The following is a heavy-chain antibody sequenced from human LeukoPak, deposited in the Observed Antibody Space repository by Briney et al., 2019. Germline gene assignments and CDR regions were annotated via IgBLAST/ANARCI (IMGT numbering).Heavy chain of an antibody. V-gene: IGHV4-59*01. D-gene: IGHD2-15*01. CDR2: IYYSGST. Sequence: SETLSLTYTVSGGSISSYYWSWIRQPPGKGLEWIGYIYYSGSTNYNPSLKSRVTISVDTSKNQFSLKLSSVTAADTAVYYCARDGRKAIVPGNYYYYMDVWGKGTTVTVSS. CDR3: ARDGRKAIVPGNYYYYMDV. J-gene: IGHJ6*03. CDR1: GGSISSYY.